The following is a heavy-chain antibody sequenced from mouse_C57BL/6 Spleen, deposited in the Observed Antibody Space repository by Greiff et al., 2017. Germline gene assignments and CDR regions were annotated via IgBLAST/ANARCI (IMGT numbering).Heavy chain of an antibody. V-gene: IGHV2-2*01. J-gene: IGHJ3*01. CDR3: ARNREGFAY. CDR1: GFSLTSYG. CDR2: IWSGGST. Sequence: QVQLQQSGPGLVQPSQCLSITCTVSGFSLTSYGVHWVRQSPGKGLEWLGVIWSGGSTDYNADFISRLSISKDNSKSQVFFKMNSLQADATAIYYCARNREGFAYWGQGTLVTVSS.